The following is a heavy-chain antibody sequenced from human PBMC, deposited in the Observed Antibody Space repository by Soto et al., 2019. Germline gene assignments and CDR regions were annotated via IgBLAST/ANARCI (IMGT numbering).Heavy chain of an antibody. CDR1: GGSISSGGYY. V-gene: IGHV4-31*02. CDR3: ARTPYSSSWGFDY. CDR2: IYYSGST. Sequence: SETLSLTCTVSGGSISSGGYYWSWIRQHPGKGLEWIGYIYYSGSTYYNPSLKSRVTISVDTSKNQFSLKLISVTTADTAVYYCARTPYSSSWGFDYWGQGTLVTVSS. J-gene: IGHJ4*02. D-gene: IGHD6-13*01.